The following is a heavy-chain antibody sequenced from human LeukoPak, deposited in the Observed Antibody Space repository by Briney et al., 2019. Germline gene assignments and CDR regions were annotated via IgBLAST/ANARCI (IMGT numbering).Heavy chain of an antibody. CDR1: GFTFHDYA. CDR3: ARVGGYSYGPTKKSYYFDY. D-gene: IGHD5-18*01. V-gene: IGHV3-48*03. Sequence: SGGSLRLSCAASGFTFHDYAMHWVRQAPGKGLEWVSYISSSGSTVYYADSVKGRFTISRDNAKNSLYLQMNSLRAEDTAVYYCARVGGYSYGPTKKSYYFDYWGQGTLVTVSS. CDR2: ISSSGSTV. J-gene: IGHJ4*02.